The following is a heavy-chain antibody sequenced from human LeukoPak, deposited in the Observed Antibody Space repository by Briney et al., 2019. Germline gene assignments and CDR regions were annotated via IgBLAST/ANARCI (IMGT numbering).Heavy chain of an antibody. D-gene: IGHD7-27*01. Sequence: GGSLRLSCAASGFTFSSYTMNWVRQAPGKGLEWVSSISSSSSYIYYADSVKGRFTISRDNAKNSLHLQMNSLRAEDTAVYYCTGDGWHGLFTYWGQGTLVTVSS. CDR3: TGDGWHGLFTY. J-gene: IGHJ4*02. CDR1: GFTFSSYT. V-gene: IGHV3-21*01. CDR2: ISSSSSYI.